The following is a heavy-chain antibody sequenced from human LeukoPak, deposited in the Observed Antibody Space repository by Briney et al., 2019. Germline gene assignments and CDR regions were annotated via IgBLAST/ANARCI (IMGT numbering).Heavy chain of an antibody. V-gene: IGHV3-49*04. CDR1: GFTFTTYW. CDR3: TRDQTPYY. Sequence: GGSLRLSCVGSGFTFTTYWMSWVRQAPGKGLEWVGFIASETYGGTAEYAASVKGRFTISRDDSKSIAYLQMNSLKTEDTAVYYCTRDQTPYYWGQGTLVTVSS. CDR2: IASETYGGTA. J-gene: IGHJ4*02.